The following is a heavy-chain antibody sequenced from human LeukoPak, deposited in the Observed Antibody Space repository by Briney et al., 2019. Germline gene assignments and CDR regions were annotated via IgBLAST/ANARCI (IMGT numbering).Heavy chain of an antibody. J-gene: IGHJ4*02. Sequence: PSETLSLTCTVSGGSISGGSYYWSWIRQPAGKGLEWIGRIYTSGSTNYNPSLKSRITISVDTSKNQFSLKLSSVTAADTAVYYCARMPPGEMWGQGTLVTVSS. D-gene: IGHD2-2*01. V-gene: IGHV4-61*02. CDR1: GGSISGGSYY. CDR3: ARMPPGEM. CDR2: IYTSGST.